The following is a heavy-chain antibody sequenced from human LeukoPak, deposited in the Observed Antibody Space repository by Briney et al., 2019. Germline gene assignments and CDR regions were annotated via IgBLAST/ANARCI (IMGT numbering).Heavy chain of an antibody. D-gene: IGHD6-19*01. CDR1: GFTFSTYS. J-gene: IGHJ4*02. CDR2: ISSSSSYI. Sequence: PGGSLRLSCAASGFTFSTYSMNWVRQAPGKGLEWVSSISSSSSYIYYADSAKGRFTISRDNAKNSLYLQMSSLRAEDTAVYYCARIVAVAGTPFDYWGQGTLVTVSS. CDR3: ARIVAVAGTPFDY. V-gene: IGHV3-21*01.